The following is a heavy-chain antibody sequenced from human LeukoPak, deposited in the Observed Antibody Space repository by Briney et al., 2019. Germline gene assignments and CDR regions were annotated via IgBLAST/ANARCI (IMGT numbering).Heavy chain of an antibody. CDR2: MNPNSGNT. J-gene: IGHJ6*03. CDR3: ARAYSGYDYYYYYYMDV. V-gene: IGHV1-8*02. Sequence: ASVKVSCKASGYTFTGYYMHWVRQAPGQGLEWMGWMNPNSGNTGYAQKFQGRVTMTRNTSISTAYMELSSLRSEDTAVYYCARAYSGYDYYYYYYMDVWGKGTTVNVSS. D-gene: IGHD5-12*01. CDR1: GYTFTGYY.